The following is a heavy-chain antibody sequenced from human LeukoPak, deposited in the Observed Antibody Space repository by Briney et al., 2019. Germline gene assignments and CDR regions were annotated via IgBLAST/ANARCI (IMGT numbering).Heavy chain of an antibody. D-gene: IGHD3-22*01. V-gene: IGHV3-33*01. CDR3: ARLRNYYDSRPDAFDI. Sequence: PGGSLRLSCAASGFTFSSYDMHWVRQAPGKGLEWVAVIWHDGSSEYLADSVKGRFTISRDNSKNTLYLQMNSLRAEDTAVYYCARLRNYYDSRPDAFDIWGQGTMVTVSS. CDR2: IWHDGSSE. CDR1: GFTFSSYD. J-gene: IGHJ3*02.